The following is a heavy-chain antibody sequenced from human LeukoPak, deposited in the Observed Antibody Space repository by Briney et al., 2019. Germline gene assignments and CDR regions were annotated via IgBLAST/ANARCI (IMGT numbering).Heavy chain of an antibody. CDR1: GYTFTNYY. J-gene: IGHJ4*02. Sequence: ASVKVSCKTSGYTFTNYYVHWVRQASGQGLEWMGYIVPDTGGVDYDQRFQGRVAMTRDKSISTVYMELTSLKSDDTAVYYCATEDKYCSGGNCGKFWGQGTLVTVSS. V-gene: IGHV1-2*02. D-gene: IGHD2-15*01. CDR2: IVPDTGGV. CDR3: ATEDKYCSGGNCGKF.